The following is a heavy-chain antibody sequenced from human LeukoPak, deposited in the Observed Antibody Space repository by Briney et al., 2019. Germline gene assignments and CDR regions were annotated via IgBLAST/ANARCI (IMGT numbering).Heavy chain of an antibody. Sequence: SETLSLTCTVSGGSISSYYWSWIRQPPGKGLEWIGYIYTSGSTNYNPSPKSRVTISVDTSKNQFSLKLSSVTAADTAVYYCARRNSSGWYDSWFDPWGQGTLVTVSS. V-gene: IGHV4-4*09. J-gene: IGHJ5*02. CDR2: IYTSGST. CDR1: GGSISSYY. D-gene: IGHD6-19*01. CDR3: ARRNSSGWYDSWFDP.